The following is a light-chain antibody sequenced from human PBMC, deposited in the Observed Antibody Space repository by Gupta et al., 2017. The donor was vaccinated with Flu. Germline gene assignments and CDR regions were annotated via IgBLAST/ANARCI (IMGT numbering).Light chain of an antibody. CDR1: QSLLHSNGYNY. V-gene: IGKV2-28*01. J-gene: IGKJ4*01. CDR3: MQACQTPRA. Sequence: RTLSPLSLPVTPGEPATISCRSSQSLLHSNGYNYLEWYLQKPGQSPQLLIYLGSNRASGVPDRFSGSGSGTEFTLKISRVEAEDVGVYYCMQACQTPRAVGEGTKVEIK. CDR2: LGS.